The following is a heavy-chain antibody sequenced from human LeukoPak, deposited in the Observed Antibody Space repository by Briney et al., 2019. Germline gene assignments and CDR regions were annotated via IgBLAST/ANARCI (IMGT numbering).Heavy chain of an antibody. CDR3: ARAFGYYYDSSGDY. D-gene: IGHD3-22*01. Sequence: PSETLSLTCAVYGGSFSGYYWSWIRQPPGKGLEWIGEINHSGSTNYNPSLKSRVTISVDTSKNQFSLKLSSVTAADTAVYYCARAFGYYYDSSGDYWGQGTLVTVSS. CDR2: INHSGST. CDR1: GGSFSGYY. J-gene: IGHJ4*02. V-gene: IGHV4-34*01.